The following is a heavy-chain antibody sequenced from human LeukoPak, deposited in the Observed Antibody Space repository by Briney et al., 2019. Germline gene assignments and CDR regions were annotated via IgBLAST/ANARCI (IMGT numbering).Heavy chain of an antibody. Sequence: PGGSLRLSCAASGLTFSSYSMNWVRQAPGKGLEWVSSISSSSSYIYYADSVKGRFTISRDNAKNSLYLQMNSLRAEDTAVYYCARDWFDPGTEYSYGYSLSYWGQGTLVTVSS. D-gene: IGHD5-18*01. CDR1: GLTFSSYS. CDR2: ISSSSSYI. CDR3: ARDWFDPGTEYSYGYSLSY. J-gene: IGHJ4*02. V-gene: IGHV3-21*01.